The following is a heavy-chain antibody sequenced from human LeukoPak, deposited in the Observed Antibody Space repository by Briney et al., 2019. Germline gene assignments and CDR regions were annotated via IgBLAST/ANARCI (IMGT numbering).Heavy chain of an antibody. CDR3: ARGHHLGDYFDY. V-gene: IGHV4-59*01. J-gene: IGHJ4*02. CDR1: GGSISSYY. D-gene: IGHD3-10*01. CDR2: IYYSGST. Sequence: SETLSLTCTVSGGSISSYYWSWIRQPPGKGLEWIGYIYYSGSTNYNPSLKSRVTISVDTSKNQFSLKLSSVTAADTAVYYCARGHHLGDYFDYWGQGTLVTVSS.